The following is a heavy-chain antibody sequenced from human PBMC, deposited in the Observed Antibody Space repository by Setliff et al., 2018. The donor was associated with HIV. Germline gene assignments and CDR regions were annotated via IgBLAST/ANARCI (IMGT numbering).Heavy chain of an antibody. D-gene: IGHD2-21*02. CDR3: ATTECRGADCPQMYDY. Sequence: SETLSLTCTVYGGSFSGYFWSWIRQPPGKGLEWIGEVNHSGSTNYNPSLKSRVSISVDTSKNQFSLRLNSVTAADTAVYFCATTECRGADCPQMYDYWGQGILVTVSS. CDR2: VNHSGST. V-gene: IGHV4-34*01. J-gene: IGHJ4*02. CDR1: GGSFSGYF.